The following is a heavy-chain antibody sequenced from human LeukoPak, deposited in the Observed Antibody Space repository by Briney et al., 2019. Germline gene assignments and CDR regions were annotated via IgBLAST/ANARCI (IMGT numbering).Heavy chain of an antibody. CDR1: GGSISGYY. CDR2: IYYSGST. V-gene: IGHV4-59*01. J-gene: IGHJ3*02. D-gene: IGHD3-10*01. Sequence: SETLSLPCTVSGGSISGYYWSWIRRPPRKGLEGIGYIYYSGSTNYNPSRKSRVTISLATSKNQLSLKLISVTAADTAGYYCATNGGGTYYGAIDIWGQGTMVTVSS. CDR3: ATNGGGTYYGAIDI.